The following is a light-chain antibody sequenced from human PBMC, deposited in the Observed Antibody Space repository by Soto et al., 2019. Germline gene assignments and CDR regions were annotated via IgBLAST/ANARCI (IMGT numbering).Light chain of an antibody. CDR3: QQYNNWPRT. J-gene: IGKJ1*01. CDR2: GAS. V-gene: IGKV3-15*01. Sequence: EIVMTQSPATLSVSPGERATLSCRASQSVSSNLAWYQQKPGQAPSLLIYGASTRANGIPARFIGSASGTEFNPTISSLQSEDFAVYYCQQYNNWPRTFGQETKVQI. CDR1: QSVSSN.